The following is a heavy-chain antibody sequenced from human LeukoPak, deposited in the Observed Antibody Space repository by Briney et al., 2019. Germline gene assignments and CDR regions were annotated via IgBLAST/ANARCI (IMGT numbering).Heavy chain of an antibody. CDR1: GGSFSGYY. Sequence: SETLSLTCAVYGGSFSGYYWSWIRQPPGKGLEWIGEINHSGSTNYNPSLKSRVTISVDTSKNQFSLKLSSVTAADTAVYYCARQRRYDFWSGYQYNWFDPWGQGTLVTVSS. V-gene: IGHV4-34*01. J-gene: IGHJ5*02. D-gene: IGHD3-3*01. CDR3: ARQRRYDFWSGYQYNWFDP. CDR2: INHSGST.